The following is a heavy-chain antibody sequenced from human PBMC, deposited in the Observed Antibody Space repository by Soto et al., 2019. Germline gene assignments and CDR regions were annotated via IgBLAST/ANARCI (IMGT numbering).Heavy chain of an antibody. Sequence: EVQLVESGGGLIQPGGSLRLSCAASEFTVSSNYMNWVRQAPGKGLECVSTIYSGGSTYYADSVKGRFTISRDNSKNTXXLQMNNXXXXXXXXYYCAGRVGAXXXXXDVWGQG. J-gene: IGHJ6*02. V-gene: IGHV3-53*01. CDR1: EFTVSSNY. CDR2: IYSGGST. D-gene: IGHD1-26*01. CDR3: AGRVGAXXXXXDV.